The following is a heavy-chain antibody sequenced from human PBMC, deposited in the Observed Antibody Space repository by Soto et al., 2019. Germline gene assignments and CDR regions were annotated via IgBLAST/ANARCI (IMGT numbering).Heavy chain of an antibody. CDR2: IYYSGST. Sequence: SETLSLTCTVSGGSISSYYWSWIRQPPGKGLEWIGYIYYSGSTNYNPSLKSRVTISVDTSMNQFSLKLSSVTAADTAVYYCARGRDYYYYMDVWGKGTTVTVSS. CDR3: ARGRDYYYYMDV. CDR1: GGSISSYY. J-gene: IGHJ6*03. V-gene: IGHV4-59*01.